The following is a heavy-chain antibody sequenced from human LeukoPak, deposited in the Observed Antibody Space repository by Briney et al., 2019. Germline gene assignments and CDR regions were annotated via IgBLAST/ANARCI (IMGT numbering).Heavy chain of an antibody. Sequence: ASVKVSCKASGYTFTGYYSHWVRQAPGQGLEWMGWMNPNSGNTGYAQKFQGRVTITRNTSISTAYMELSSLRSEDTAVYYCARGLVNWFDPWGQGTLVTVSS. CDR3: ARGLVNWFDP. J-gene: IGHJ5*02. V-gene: IGHV1-8*03. CDR2: MNPNSGNT. D-gene: IGHD6-6*01. CDR1: GYTFTGYY.